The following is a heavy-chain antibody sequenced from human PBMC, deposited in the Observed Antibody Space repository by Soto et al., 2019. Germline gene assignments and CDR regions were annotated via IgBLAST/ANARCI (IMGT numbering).Heavy chain of an antibody. CDR2: IYYSGST. CDR1: GGSISSGGYY. V-gene: IGHV4-31*03. D-gene: IGHD3-10*01. Sequence: SETLSLTCTVSGGSISSGGYYWSWIRQHPGKGLEWIGYIYYSGSTNYNPSLKSRVTVSVDTSKNQFSLKLSSVTAADTAVYYCARAPGKRYYYGSGSYKFPELGAFDIWGQGTMVTVSS. J-gene: IGHJ3*02. CDR3: ARAPGKRYYYGSGSYKFPELGAFDI.